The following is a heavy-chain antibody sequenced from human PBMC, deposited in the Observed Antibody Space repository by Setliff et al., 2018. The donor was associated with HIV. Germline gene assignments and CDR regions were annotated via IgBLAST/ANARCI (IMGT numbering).Heavy chain of an antibody. D-gene: IGHD3-10*01. J-gene: IGHJ3*01. CDR3: ARARITMIGGRLEPYAFDR. V-gene: IGHV4-61*01. Sequence: PSETLSLTCGVSGYSVSSASYYWSWIRQPPGKGLEWIGYIYYSGTTKYNPSLKSRVTISVDTSKNQFSLKLSSVTAADTAVYYCARARITMIGGRLEPYAFDRWGQGTKVTVSS. CDR1: GYSVSSASYY. CDR2: IYYSGTT.